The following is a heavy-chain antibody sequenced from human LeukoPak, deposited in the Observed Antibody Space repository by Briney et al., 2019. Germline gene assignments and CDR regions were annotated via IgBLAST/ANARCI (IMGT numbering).Heavy chain of an antibody. V-gene: IGHV4-34*01. Sequence: KPSETLSLTCAVYGGSFSGYYWSWIRQPPGKGLEWIGEINHSGSTNYNPSLKSRVTISVDTSKNQFSLKLSSVTAADTAVYYCARVRDSSGPYWYFDLWGRGTLVTVSS. CDR1: GGSFSGYY. J-gene: IGHJ2*01. CDR2: INHSGST. D-gene: IGHD3-22*01. CDR3: ARVRDSSGPYWYFDL.